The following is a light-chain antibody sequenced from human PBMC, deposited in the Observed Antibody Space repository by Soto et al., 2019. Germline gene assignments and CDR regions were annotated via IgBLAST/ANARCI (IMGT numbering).Light chain of an antibody. CDR3: QQYGRSPRT. J-gene: IGKJ1*01. CDR2: GVS. CDR1: QSVSSNY. Sequence: EIVLTQSPGTLSLSPGERATLSCRASQSVSSNYLAWYQQKPGQAPRLLIYGVSSRATGIPDRFSGSGSGTDFTLTISRLEPEDFAVYYCQQYGRSPRTFGQGTKVEVK. V-gene: IGKV3-20*01.